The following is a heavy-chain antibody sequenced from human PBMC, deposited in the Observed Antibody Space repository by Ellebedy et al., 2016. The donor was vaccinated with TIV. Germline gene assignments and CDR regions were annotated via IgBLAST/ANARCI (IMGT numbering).Heavy chain of an antibody. CDR2: IDNAGDT. D-gene: IGHD3-16*01. Sequence: GESLKISXAASGFTFSRYDKHWVRQSTRKGLEWVASIDNAGDTYYPGSVKGRFTISRENAKNSLYLQMNSLRVEDTAVYYCTRFEIISGGGYGMDVWGQGTTVTVSS. CDR3: TRFEIISGGGYGMDV. CDR1: GFTFSRYD. J-gene: IGHJ6*02. V-gene: IGHV3-13*01.